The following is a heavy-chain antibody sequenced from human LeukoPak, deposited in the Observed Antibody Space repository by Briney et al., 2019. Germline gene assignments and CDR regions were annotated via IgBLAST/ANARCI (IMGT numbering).Heavy chain of an antibody. J-gene: IGHJ4*02. V-gene: IGHV4-39*07. Sequence: SQTLSLTCTVSGGSISSSSYYWGWIRQPPGKGLEWIGSIYYSGSTYYNPSLKSRVTISVDTSKNQFSLKLSSVTAADTAVYYCARVSEYYGSGSHDFDYWGQGTLVTVSS. CDR1: GGSISSSSYY. CDR2: IYYSGST. CDR3: ARVSEYYGSGSHDFDY. D-gene: IGHD3-10*01.